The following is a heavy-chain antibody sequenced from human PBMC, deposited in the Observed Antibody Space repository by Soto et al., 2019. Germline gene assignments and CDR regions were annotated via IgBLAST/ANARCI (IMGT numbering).Heavy chain of an antibody. J-gene: IGHJ4*02. V-gene: IGHV3-30-3*01. CDR2: ISYDGSNK. CDR1: GFTFSSYA. Sequence: GGSLRLSCAASGFTFSSYAMHWVRQAPGKGLEWVAVISYDGSNKYYADSVKGRFTISRDNSKNTLYLQMNSLRAEDTAVYYCARDPDSSGYYLYYFDYWGQGTLVTVSS. D-gene: IGHD3-22*01. CDR3: ARDPDSSGYYLYYFDY.